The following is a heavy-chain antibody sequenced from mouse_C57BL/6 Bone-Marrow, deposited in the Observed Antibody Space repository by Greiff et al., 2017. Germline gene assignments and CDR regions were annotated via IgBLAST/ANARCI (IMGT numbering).Heavy chain of an antibody. CDR2: IHPRSGNP. J-gene: IGHJ2*01. CDR1: GYTFASYG. Sequence: QVHVKQPGAELARPGASVKLSCKASGYTFASYGISWVKQRTGQGLEWIGEIHPRSGNPYFNEKFKGKATLTAEKSSRTASMELRSLTSEDSAVYYCARKRLLRSDVWGPGTTLTVSS. V-gene: IGHV1-81*01. CDR3: ARKRLLRSDV. D-gene: IGHD1-1*01.